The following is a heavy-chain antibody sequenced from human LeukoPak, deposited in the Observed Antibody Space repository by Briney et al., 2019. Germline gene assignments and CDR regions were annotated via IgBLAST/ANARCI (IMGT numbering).Heavy chain of an antibody. V-gene: IGHV1-69*04. J-gene: IGHJ6*02. D-gene: IGHD3-3*01. Sequence: AASVKVSCKASGGTFSSYAISWVRQAPGQGLEWMGRIIPIFGIANHAQKFQGRVTITADKSMSTAYMELSSLRSEDTAVYYCARDDHGVHPYYYGMDVWGQGTTVTVSS. CDR2: IIPIFGIA. CDR1: GGTFSSYA. CDR3: ARDDHGVHPYYYGMDV.